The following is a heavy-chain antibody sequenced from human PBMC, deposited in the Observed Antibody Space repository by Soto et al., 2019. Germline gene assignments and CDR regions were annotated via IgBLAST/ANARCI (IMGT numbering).Heavy chain of an antibody. V-gene: IGHV1-69*13. CDR3: ASGDYDSSGYIAGY. CDR1: GGTFSSYA. Sequence: ASVKVSCKASGGTFSSYAISWVRQAPGQGLEWMGGIIPIFGTANYAQKFQGRVTITADESTSTAYMELSSLRSEDTAVYYCASGDYDSSGYIAGYWGQGTLVTVSS. D-gene: IGHD3-22*01. J-gene: IGHJ4*02. CDR2: IIPIFGTA.